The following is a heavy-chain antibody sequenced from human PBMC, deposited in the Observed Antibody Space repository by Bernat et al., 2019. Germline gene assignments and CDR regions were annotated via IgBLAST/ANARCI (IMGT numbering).Heavy chain of an antibody. D-gene: IGHD3-3*01. CDR3: ARASGTSYFDL. J-gene: IGHJ4*02. V-gene: IGHV3-72*01. CDR1: GFTFSSYA. Sequence: EVQLLESGGGLVQPGGSLRLSCAASGFTFSSYAMSWVRQAPGKGLEWVGRIRKKTNSYSTEYAASVKGRFTISRDDSKNSLYLQVNSLKTDDTAVYYCARASGTSYFDLWGQGTLVTVSS. CDR2: IRKKTNSYST.